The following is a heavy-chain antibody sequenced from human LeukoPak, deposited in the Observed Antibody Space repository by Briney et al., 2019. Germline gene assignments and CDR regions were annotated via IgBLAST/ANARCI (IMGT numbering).Heavy chain of an antibody. Sequence: PSETLSLTCTVSGGSISSGDYYWSWIRQPPGKGLEWIGEINHSGSTNYNPSLKSRVTISVDTSKNQFSLKLSSVTAADTAVYYCARDLGIAVAGTAGFDYWGQGTLVTVSS. D-gene: IGHD6-19*01. J-gene: IGHJ4*02. CDR1: GGSISSGDYY. CDR2: INHSGST. V-gene: IGHV4-39*07. CDR3: ARDLGIAVAGTAGFDY.